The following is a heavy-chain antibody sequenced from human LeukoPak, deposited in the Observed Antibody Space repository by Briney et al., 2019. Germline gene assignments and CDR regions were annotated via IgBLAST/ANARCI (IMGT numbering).Heavy chain of an antibody. CDR3: TDAVAG. CDR1: GFSVGNNY. Sequence: GGSLRLSCAASGFSVGNNYVTWVRQPPGKGLEWVSVIYTDGSTYYADSMKGRFIISRDSSKNTLYLQMNSLRAEDTAVYYCTDAVAGWGQGTLVTVSS. CDR2: IYTDGST. D-gene: IGHD4-23*01. J-gene: IGHJ4*02. V-gene: IGHV3-53*05.